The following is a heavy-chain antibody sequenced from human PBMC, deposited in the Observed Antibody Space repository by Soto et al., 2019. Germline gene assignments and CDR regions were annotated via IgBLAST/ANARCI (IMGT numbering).Heavy chain of an antibody. CDR1: GFTFSSYA. CDR2: ISGSGGST. CDR3: ANNGLRTVVTPRSPFQH. Sequence: PGGSLRLSCAASGFTFSSYAMSWVRQAPGKGLEWVSAISGSGGSTYYADSVKGRFTISRDNSKNTLYLQMNSLRAEDTAVYYCANNGLRTVVTPRSPFQHWGQGTLVTVSS. V-gene: IGHV3-23*01. D-gene: IGHD2-21*02. J-gene: IGHJ1*01.